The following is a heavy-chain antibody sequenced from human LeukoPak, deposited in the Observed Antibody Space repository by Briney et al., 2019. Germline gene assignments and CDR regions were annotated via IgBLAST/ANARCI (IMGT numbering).Heavy chain of an antibody. Sequence: ASVKVSCKASGYTFTGYYMHWVRQAPGQGLEWMGWINPNSGGTNYAQKFQGRVTMTRDTSISTAYMELSRLRSDDTAVYYCARGCSSTGCYLDYWGQGTLVTVSS. J-gene: IGHJ4*02. V-gene: IGHV1-2*02. CDR2: INPNSGGT. D-gene: IGHD2-2*01. CDR1: GYTFTGYY. CDR3: ARGCSSTGCYLDY.